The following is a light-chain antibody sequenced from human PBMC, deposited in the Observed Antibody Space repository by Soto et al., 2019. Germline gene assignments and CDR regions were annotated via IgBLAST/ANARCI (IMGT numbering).Light chain of an antibody. CDR2: GVS. V-gene: IGLV2-14*01. CDR1: RSDIGSYNY. Sequence: QSALTQPASVSGSPGQSITISCSGTRSDIGSYNYVAWYQQFPGKTPKILIYGVSNRPSGVSSRFSGSKSGNTASLTISGLQAEDEADYYCCSYTGSYKGVFGGGTKLTVL. J-gene: IGLJ2*01. CDR3: CSYTGSYKGV.